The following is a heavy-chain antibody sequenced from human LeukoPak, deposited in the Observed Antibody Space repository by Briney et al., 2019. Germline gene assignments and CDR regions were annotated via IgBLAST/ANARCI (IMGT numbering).Heavy chain of an antibody. Sequence: GGSLRLSCAASGFTFSSYSMNWVRQAPGKGLEWVSSISSSSSYIYYADSVKGRFTISRDNAKNSLYLQMNSLRAEDTAVYYCARDRFDYGDSVGAFDIWGQGTMVTVSS. CDR3: ARDRFDYGDSVGAFDI. J-gene: IGHJ3*02. D-gene: IGHD4-17*01. V-gene: IGHV3-21*01. CDR1: GFTFSSYS. CDR2: ISSSSSYI.